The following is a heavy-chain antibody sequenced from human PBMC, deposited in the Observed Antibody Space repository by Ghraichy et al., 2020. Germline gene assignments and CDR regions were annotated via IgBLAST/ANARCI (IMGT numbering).Heavy chain of an antibody. CDR1: GFTFSSYA. D-gene: IGHD2-21*02. V-gene: IGHV3-23*01. Sequence: GGSLRLSCAASGFTFSSYAMSWVRQAPGTGLEWVSAIIDSGDSTYYADSVKGRFTISRDNSKNTLFLQMSSLRAEDTAVYYVAKDHRAYCGGDCQRGRYFDYWGQGTLVAVSS. J-gene: IGHJ4*02. CDR3: AKDHRAYCGGDCQRGRYFDY. CDR2: IIDSGDST.